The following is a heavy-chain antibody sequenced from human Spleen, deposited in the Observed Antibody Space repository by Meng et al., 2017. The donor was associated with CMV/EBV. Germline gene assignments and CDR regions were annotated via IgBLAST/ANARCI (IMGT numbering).Heavy chain of an antibody. CDR1: GYTFTTYG. Sequence: ASVKVSCKASGYTFTTYGISWVRQAPGQGLEWMGWIIPYNGNTNYAQRLQGRVTMTTDTSTSTAYMELRSLRSDDTAVYYCASGDNGLEYWGQGTLVTVSS. CDR2: IIPYNGNT. J-gene: IGHJ4*02. CDR3: ASGDNGLEY. D-gene: IGHD5-24*01. V-gene: IGHV1-18*01.